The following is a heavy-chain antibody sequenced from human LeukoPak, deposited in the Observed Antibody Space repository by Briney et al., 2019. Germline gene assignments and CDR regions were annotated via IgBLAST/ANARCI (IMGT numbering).Heavy chain of an antibody. CDR1: GGSISSYY. Sequence: PSETLSLTCTVSGGSISSYYWSWIRQPPRKGLEWIGYIYYSGSTNYNPSLKSRVTISVDTAKNQFSLKLSSVTAADTAVYYCARMYSSGWYTYWGQGTLVTVSS. V-gene: IGHV4-59*01. CDR3: ARMYSSGWYTY. J-gene: IGHJ4*02. CDR2: IYYSGST. D-gene: IGHD6-19*01.